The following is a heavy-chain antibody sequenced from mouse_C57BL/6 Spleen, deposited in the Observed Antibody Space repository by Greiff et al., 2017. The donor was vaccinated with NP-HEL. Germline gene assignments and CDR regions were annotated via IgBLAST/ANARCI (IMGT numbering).Heavy chain of an antibody. J-gene: IGHJ4*01. CDR3: ARGGYYGYAMDY. D-gene: IGHD1-1*01. V-gene: IGHV5-16*01. CDR2: INYDGSST. Sequence: EVQVVESEGGLVQPGSSMKLSCTASGFTFSDYYMAWVRQVPEKGLEWVANINYDGSSTYYLDSLKSRFIISRDNAKNILYLQMSSLKSEDTATYYCARGGYYGYAMDYWGQGTSVTVSS. CDR1: GFTFSDYY.